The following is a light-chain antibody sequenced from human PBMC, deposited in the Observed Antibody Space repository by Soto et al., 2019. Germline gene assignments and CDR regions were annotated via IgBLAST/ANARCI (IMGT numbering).Light chain of an antibody. CDR3: QQCRNWTLT. CDR2: DAS. Sequence: EIVMTQSPATLSASPGEGATLSCKAGQNVYNNLAWYQQRPGQPPRLLIYDASTRATGISARFSGSGYGTEGTLPISSLQSEEFGVYFCQQCRNWTLTFGGGTKVEIK. V-gene: IGKV3-15*01. J-gene: IGKJ4*01. CDR1: QNVYNN.